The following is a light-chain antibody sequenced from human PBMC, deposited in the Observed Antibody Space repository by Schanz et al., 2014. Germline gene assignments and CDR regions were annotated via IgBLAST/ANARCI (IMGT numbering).Light chain of an antibody. Sequence: QSALTQPASVSGSPGQSITISCTGTSSDIGSYNYVSWYQQYPGEAPKLMIYEVSKWPSGVPDRFSGSKSGNTASLTVSGLQAEDEADYYCSSYAGSNNWVFGGGTKLTVL. V-gene: IGLV2-8*01. CDR1: SSDIGSYNY. J-gene: IGLJ3*02. CDR3: SSYAGSNNWV. CDR2: EVS.